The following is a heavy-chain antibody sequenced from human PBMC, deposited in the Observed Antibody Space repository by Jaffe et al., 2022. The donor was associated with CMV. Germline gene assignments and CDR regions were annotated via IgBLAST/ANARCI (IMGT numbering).Heavy chain of an antibody. D-gene: IGHD3-22*01. CDR1: GFTFGDYT. V-gene: IGHV3-43*01. CDR2: IRWDGDTT. Sequence: EVQLVESGGVVVQPGGSLRLSCAASGFTFGDYTMHWVRHAPGKGLEWVSHIRWDGDTTHYAESVKGRFTISRDNSKNSLYLRMNSLRTEDTALYYCVKDMYDSSGHFKRAFESWGQGTLVTVSS. CDR3: VKDMYDSSGHFKRAFES. J-gene: IGHJ4*02.